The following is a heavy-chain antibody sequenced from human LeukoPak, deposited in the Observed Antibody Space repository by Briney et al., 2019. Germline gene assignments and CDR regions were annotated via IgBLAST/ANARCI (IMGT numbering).Heavy chain of an antibody. CDR1: GGTFNSYA. J-gene: IGHJ6*03. CDR2: IIPIFGTA. Sequence: SVKVSCKASGGTFNSYAVTWVRQAPGQGLEWMGGIIPIFGTANYAQKFQGRVTITADESTSTAYMELSSLRSEDTAVYYCAGGERRYDFWSGYPSYMDVWGKGTTVTVSS. CDR3: AGGERRYDFWSGYPSYMDV. V-gene: IGHV1-69*13. D-gene: IGHD3-3*01.